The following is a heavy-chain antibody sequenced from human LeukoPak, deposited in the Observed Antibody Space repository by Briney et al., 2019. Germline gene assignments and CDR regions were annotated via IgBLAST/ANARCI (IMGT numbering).Heavy chain of an antibody. D-gene: IGHD2-15*01. V-gene: IGHV3-23*01. CDR3: AKAPVTSCRGAFCYPFDY. CDR2: MSSSDDGR. Sequence: GGSLRLSCAPSGLTDSSNYMSWVRHSPGKGLECVSPMSSSDDGRYYADSVRGRFTISRDTSRSTLYLQMNSLRAEDAAVYYCAKAPVTSCRGAFCYPFDYWGQGTLVTVSS. CDR1: GLTDSSNY. J-gene: IGHJ4*02.